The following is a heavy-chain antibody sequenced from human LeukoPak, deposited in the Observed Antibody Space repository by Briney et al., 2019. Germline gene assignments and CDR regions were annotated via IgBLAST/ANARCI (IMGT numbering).Heavy chain of an antibody. V-gene: IGHV4-61*02. CDR2: IYTSGST. CDR3: ASEAIGYYYGMDV. CDR1: SGSISSGSYY. D-gene: IGHD3-22*01. J-gene: IGHJ6*02. Sequence: SQTLSLTCTVSSGSISSGSYYWRWIRQPAGKGLEWIGRIYTSGSTNYNPPLKSRVTISVDTSKTQFSLKLSSVTAADTAVYYCASEAIGYYYGMDVWGQGTTVTVSS.